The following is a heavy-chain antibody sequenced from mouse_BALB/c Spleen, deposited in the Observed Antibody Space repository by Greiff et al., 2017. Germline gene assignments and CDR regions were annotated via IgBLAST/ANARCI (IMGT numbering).Heavy chain of an antibody. V-gene: IGHV14-3*02. CDR2: IDPANGNT. D-gene: IGHD2-1*01. CDR1: GFNIKDTY. Sequence: EVQLKESGAELVKPGASVKLSCTASGFNIKDTYMHWVKQRPEQGLEWIGRIDPANGNTKYDPKFQGKATITADTSSNTAYLQLSSLTSEDTAVYYCARGQLPLYYAMDYWGQGTSVTVSS. J-gene: IGHJ4*01. CDR3: ARGQLPLYYAMDY.